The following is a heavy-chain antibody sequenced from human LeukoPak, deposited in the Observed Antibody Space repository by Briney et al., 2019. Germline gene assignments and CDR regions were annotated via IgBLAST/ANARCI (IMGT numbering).Heavy chain of an antibody. CDR1: GGSISSSSYY. J-gene: IGHJ6*02. CDR2: IYYSGST. V-gene: IGHV4-39*07. Sequence: SETLSLICTVFGGSISSSSYYWGWVRQPPGKGLEWIGSIYYSGSTFHNPSLKSRVTVAVDTSKNQFSLKLSSVTAADTAVYYCAREDDYYYYGMDVWGQGTTVTVSS. CDR3: AREDDYYYYGMDV.